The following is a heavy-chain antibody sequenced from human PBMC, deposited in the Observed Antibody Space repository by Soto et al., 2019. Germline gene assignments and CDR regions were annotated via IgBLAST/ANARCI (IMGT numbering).Heavy chain of an antibody. Sequence: SETLSLTCTVSGGSISSSSYSWSWFRQPPGKGLEWIGYIYYSGSTNYNPSLKSRVTILVDTSKNQFSLSLSSVTAADTAVYYCATTDSSGHSFFRYWGQGTLVTVSS. CDR1: GGSISSSSYS. CDR2: IYYSGST. J-gene: IGHJ4*02. D-gene: IGHD3-22*01. V-gene: IGHV4-61*01. CDR3: ATTDSSGHSFFRY.